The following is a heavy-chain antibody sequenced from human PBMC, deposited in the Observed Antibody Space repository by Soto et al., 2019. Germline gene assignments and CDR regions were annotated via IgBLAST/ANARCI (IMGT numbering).Heavy chain of an antibody. CDR1: GASFRTYA. CDR2: INVPFGTA. Sequence: QVQLVQSGAEVKRPGSSVKVSCQASGASFRTYAVTWVRQAPGQGLEWMGGINVPFGTANYAQQFQGRVTITADESTSTAYLNLRSLRSEDAAVYYCAAERITVAGSVYYFDSWGQGTPVTGSS. D-gene: IGHD6-19*01. J-gene: IGHJ4*02. V-gene: IGHV1-69*01. CDR3: AAERITVAGSVYYFDS.